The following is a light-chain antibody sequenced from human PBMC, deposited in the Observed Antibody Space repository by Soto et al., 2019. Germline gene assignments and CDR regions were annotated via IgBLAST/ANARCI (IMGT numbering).Light chain of an antibody. CDR1: QSVSTN. CDR2: GAS. V-gene: IGKV3-15*01. Sequence: EIVMTQSPATLSGSPGARATLSCRASQSVSTNLAWYQQKPGQGPRLLIFGASTRAIGIPARFSGSGSGTDFTLTISSLQSEDFAVYYCQHYNELPLTFGGGTKVDIK. J-gene: IGKJ4*01. CDR3: QHYNELPLT.